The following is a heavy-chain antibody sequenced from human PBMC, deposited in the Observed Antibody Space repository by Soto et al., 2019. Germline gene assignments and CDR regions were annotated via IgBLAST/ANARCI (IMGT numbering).Heavy chain of an antibody. D-gene: IGHD6-19*01. CDR2: INHSGST. V-gene: IGHV4-34*01. Sequence: PSETLSLTCAVYGGSFSCYYWSWIRQPPGKGLEWIGEINHSGSTNYNPSLKSRVTISVDASKNQFSLKLSSVTAADTAVYYCARTYSSGWYGWFDPWGQGTLVTVSS. CDR3: ARTYSSGWYGWFDP. J-gene: IGHJ5*02. CDR1: GGSFSCYY.